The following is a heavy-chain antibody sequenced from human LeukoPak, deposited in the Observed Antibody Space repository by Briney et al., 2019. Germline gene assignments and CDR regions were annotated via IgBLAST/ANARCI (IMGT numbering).Heavy chain of an antibody. J-gene: IGHJ4*02. CDR3: AKASVAAAVRVAFDY. CDR2: ISGSGGST. CDR1: GFTLSSYA. D-gene: IGHD6-13*01. V-gene: IGHV3-23*01. Sequence: PGESLTLSCAASGFTLSSYATSGVRQAPGKGLEWLPFISGSGGSTYYADYVKGRFTISRDNSKNTLYLQMNSLRAEDTAVYYCAKASVAAAVRVAFDYWGQGTLVTVSS.